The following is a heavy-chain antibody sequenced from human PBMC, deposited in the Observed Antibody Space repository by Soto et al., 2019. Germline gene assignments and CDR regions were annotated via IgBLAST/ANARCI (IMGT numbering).Heavy chain of an antibody. J-gene: IGHJ6*02. V-gene: IGHV5-10-1*01. Sequence: GESLKISCKGSGYSFTSYWISWVRQMPGKGLEWMGRIDPSDSCTNYSPSFQGHVTISADKSISTAYLQWSSLKASDTAMYYCARQNPLYGSGSYYYYYGMDVWGQGTTVTVSS. CDR3: ARQNPLYGSGSYYYYYGMDV. CDR2: IDPSDSCT. D-gene: IGHD3-10*01. CDR1: GYSFTSYW.